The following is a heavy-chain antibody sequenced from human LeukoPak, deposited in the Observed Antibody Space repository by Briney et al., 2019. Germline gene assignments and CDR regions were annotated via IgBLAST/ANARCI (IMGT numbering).Heavy chain of an antibody. V-gene: IGHV1-2*02. D-gene: IGHD1-26*01. J-gene: IGHJ5*02. CDR2: INPNSGGT. CDR3: ARAERSYFLWFCWFDP. Sequence: ASVKVSCKASGYTFTGYYMHWVRQAPGQGLEWMGWINPNSGGTNYAQKLQGRVTMTTDTSTSTAYMELRSLRSDDTAVYYCARAERSYFLWFCWFDPWGQGTLVTVSS. CDR1: GYTFTGYY.